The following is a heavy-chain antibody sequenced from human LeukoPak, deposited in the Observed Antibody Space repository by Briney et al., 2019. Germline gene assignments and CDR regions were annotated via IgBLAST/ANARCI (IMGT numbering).Heavy chain of an antibody. CDR2: INPTGDST. V-gene: IGHV1-46*01. D-gene: IGHD4-23*01. CDR3: AREASGGYFDY. CDR1: GYTFSSYY. J-gene: IGHJ4*02. Sequence: ASVTVSFTASGYTFSSYYMHWVRQAPGQGLEWVGLINPTGDSTNYAQKFRGRVTMTRDASTSTVYMDLNSLTSEDTAVYYCAREASGGYFDYWGQGTLVTVSS.